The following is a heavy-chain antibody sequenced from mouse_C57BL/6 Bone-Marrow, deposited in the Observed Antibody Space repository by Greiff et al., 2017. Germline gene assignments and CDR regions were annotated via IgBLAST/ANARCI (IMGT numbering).Heavy chain of an antibody. CDR2: IDPSDSET. D-gene: IGHD1-1*01. J-gene: IGHJ2*01. V-gene: IGHV1-52*01. CDR1: GYTFTSYW. Sequence: QVQLQQPGAELVRPGSSAKLSCKASGYTFTSYWMHWVKQRPIQGLEWIGNIDPSDSETHYNQKFKDKATLTVDKSSSTAYMQLSSLTSEASAVYYCASWGSDYGSSHTYFDYWGQGTTLTVSS. CDR3: ASWGSDYGSSHTYFDY.